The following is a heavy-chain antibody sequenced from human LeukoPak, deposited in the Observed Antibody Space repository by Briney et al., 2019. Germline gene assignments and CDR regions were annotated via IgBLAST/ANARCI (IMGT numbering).Heavy chain of an antibody. D-gene: IGHD3-9*01. CDR1: GFTFSNYS. J-gene: IGHJ4*02. V-gene: IGHV3-21*01. CDR2: ISSSSSYI. Sequence: GGSLRLSCAASGFTFSNYSMNWVRQAPGKGLEWVSSISSSSSYIYYADSVKGRFTISRDNAKNSLYLQMNSLRAEDTAVYYCARDLDGQLDYWGQGTLVTVSS. CDR3: ARDLDGQLDY.